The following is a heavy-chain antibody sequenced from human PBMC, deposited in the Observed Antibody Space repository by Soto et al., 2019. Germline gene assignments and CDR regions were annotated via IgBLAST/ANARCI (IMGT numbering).Heavy chain of an antibody. Sequence: SETLSLTCTVSGGSIDTYYWSWIRQPPGKGLQWIGYIYYSGSTTYSPSLKSRVTISVDRSKNQFSLKLTSVTAADTAVYYCARLGGYYQALDSWGQGTLVTVSS. CDR2: IYYSGST. V-gene: IGHV4-59*08. CDR3: ARLGGYYQALDS. J-gene: IGHJ4*02. CDR1: GGSIDTYY. D-gene: IGHD3-22*01.